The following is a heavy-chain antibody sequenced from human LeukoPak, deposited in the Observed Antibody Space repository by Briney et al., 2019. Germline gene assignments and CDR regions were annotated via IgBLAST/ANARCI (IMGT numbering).Heavy chain of an antibody. CDR1: RDTFSSDD. CDR2: IIPVLDIA. J-gene: IGHJ4*02. Sequence: SVKVSCKASRDTFSSDDITWVRQAPGQGREWMGRIIPVLDIANYAQKFQGRVTITADKSTNTVYMELNSLTSEDTAVYYCARERLYVSENVYYFDYWGQGTLVTVSS. V-gene: IGHV1-69*04. CDR3: ARERLYVSENVYYFDY. D-gene: IGHD3-10*01.